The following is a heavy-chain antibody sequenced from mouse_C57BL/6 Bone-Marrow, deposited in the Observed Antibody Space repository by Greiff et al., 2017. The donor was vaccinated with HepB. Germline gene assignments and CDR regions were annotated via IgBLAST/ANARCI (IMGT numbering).Heavy chain of an antibody. CDR3: ARGTTVVATVDY. D-gene: IGHD1-1*01. CDR1: GYAFSSSW. CDR2: IYPGDGDT. J-gene: IGHJ2*01. Sequence: QVQLQQSGPELVKPGASVKISCKASGYAFSSSWMNWVKQRPGKGLEWIGRIYPGDGDTNYNGKFKGKATLTADKSSSTAYMQLSSLTSEDSAVYFWARGTTVVATVDYWGQGTTLTVSS. V-gene: IGHV1-82*01.